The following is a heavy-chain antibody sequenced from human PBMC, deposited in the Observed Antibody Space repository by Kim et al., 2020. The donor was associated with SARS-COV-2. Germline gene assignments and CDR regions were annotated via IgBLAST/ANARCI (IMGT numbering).Heavy chain of an antibody. Sequence: SLRLSCAASGFTFSRYGMHWVRQAPGKGLEWVAVISYDGSNKYYADSVKGRFTISRDNSKNTLYLQMNSLRAEDTAVYYCASNRNYYGSGSYILDYWGQGTLVTVSS. CDR3: ASNRNYYGSGSYILDY. J-gene: IGHJ4*02. V-gene: IGHV3-30*03. CDR2: ISYDGSNK. CDR1: GFTFSRYG. D-gene: IGHD3-10*01.